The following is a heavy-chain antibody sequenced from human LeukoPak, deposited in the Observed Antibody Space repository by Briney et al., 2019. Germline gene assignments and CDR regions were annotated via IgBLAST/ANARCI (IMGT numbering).Heavy chain of an antibody. J-gene: IGHJ4*02. CDR2: IYYSGST. CDR3: ARASCSSGWNYFHY. V-gene: IGHV4-59*01. Sequence: SSETLSLTCTVSGGSISSYYWSWIRQPPGKGLEWIGYIYYSGSTKYNPSLKSRVTISVDTSKNQFSLKLTSVSAADTAVYYCARASCSSGWNYFHYWGQGTLVTVSS. D-gene: IGHD6-19*01. CDR1: GGSISSYY.